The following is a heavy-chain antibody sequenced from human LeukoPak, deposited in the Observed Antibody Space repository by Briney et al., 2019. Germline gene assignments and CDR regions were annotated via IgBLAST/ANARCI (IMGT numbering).Heavy chain of an antibody. CDR3: AKPPGDYDILTGPYFDY. V-gene: IGHV4-38-2*02. D-gene: IGHD3-9*01. CDR1: GYSISSGYY. J-gene: IGHJ4*02. CDR2: IYHSGST. Sequence: SETLSLTCTVSGYSISSGYYWGWIRQPPGKGLEWIGSIYHSGSTYYNPSLKSRVTISVDTSKNQFSLKLSSVTAADTAVYYCAKPPGDYDILTGPYFDYWGQGTLVTVSS.